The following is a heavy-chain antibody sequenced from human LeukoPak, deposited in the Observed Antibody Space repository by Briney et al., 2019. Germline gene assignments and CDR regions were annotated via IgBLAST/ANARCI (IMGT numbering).Heavy chain of an antibody. CDR3: AKGLTIFGVFGALDY. J-gene: IGHJ4*02. V-gene: IGHV3-7*01. Sequence: GGSLRLSCAASGFTFSSYWMSWVRQAPGKGLEWVANIKQDGSEKYYVDSVKGRFTISRDNAKNSLYLQMNSLRAEDTAVYYCAKGLTIFGVFGALDYWGQGTLVTVSS. CDR2: IKQDGSEK. CDR1: GFTFSSYW. D-gene: IGHD3-3*01.